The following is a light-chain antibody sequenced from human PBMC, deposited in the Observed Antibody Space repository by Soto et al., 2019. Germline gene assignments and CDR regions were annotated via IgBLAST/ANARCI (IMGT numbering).Light chain of an antibody. CDR3: QNYYIVPLT. CDR2: AAS. J-gene: IGKJ4*01. CDR1: QGISNY. V-gene: IGKV1-27*01. Sequence: DIQMTQSPSSLSASVGDRVTITCRASQGISNYLAWYQQKPGKVPKLLIYAASTLRSGVPSRCSGSGSGTDFTLTISSLQPEDVATYYGQNYYIVPLTVGGGNKVEIK.